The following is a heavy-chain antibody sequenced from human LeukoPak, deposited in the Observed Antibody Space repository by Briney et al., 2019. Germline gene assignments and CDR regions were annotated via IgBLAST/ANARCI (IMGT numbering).Heavy chain of an antibody. V-gene: IGHV3-23*01. Sequence: PGGSLRLSCAASGFTFSSYEMNWVRQAPGKGLEWDSCLSDSGVTTYYADSVKGRFTISRDNAKNTLYLQMNSLRAEDTAIYYCAKQRGIYMYRPFEDWGQGTLVTVSS. J-gene: IGHJ4*02. D-gene: IGHD2/OR15-2a*01. CDR1: GFTFSSYE. CDR2: LSDSGVTT. CDR3: AKQRGIYMYRPFED.